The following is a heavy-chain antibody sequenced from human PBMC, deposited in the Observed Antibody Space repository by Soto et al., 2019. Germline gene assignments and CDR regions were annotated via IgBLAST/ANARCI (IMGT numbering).Heavy chain of an antibody. Sequence: QVQLVESGGGVVQPGRSLRLSCAASEFTFSDYAMHWVRQAAGKGLEWVAVISDDGDKVFYADSMKDRLTISRDNSKSTLFLHLTSLGPEDTALYYCARAHYHDSSGPNGHAFDIWGQGTLVTVSS. CDR2: ISDDGDKV. CDR3: ARAHYHDSSGPNGHAFDI. D-gene: IGHD3-22*01. V-gene: IGHV3-30-3*01. CDR1: EFTFSDYA. J-gene: IGHJ3*02.